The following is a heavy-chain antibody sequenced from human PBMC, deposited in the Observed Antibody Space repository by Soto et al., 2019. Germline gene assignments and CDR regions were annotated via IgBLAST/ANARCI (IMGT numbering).Heavy chain of an antibody. V-gene: IGHV4-4*07. D-gene: IGHD3-9*01. CDR1: GGSITSFY. CDR2: IYSSGST. Sequence: PSETLSLTCTVSGGSITSFYWQWIRQPAGKELEWIGRIYSSGSTNYNPSLKSRVTMSIDTSKKHFSLRLSSVTAAETAVYYCARSHYFDYYYGMDVWGQGTTVTVSS. CDR3: ARSHYFDYYYGMDV. J-gene: IGHJ6*02.